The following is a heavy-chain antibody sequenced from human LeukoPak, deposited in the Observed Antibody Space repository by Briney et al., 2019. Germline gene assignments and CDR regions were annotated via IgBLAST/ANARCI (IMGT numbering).Heavy chain of an antibody. V-gene: IGHV3-23*01. D-gene: IGHD3-3*01. CDR3: ARGGYYDFWSGYDNWFDP. J-gene: IGHJ5*02. Sequence: GGSLRLSCAASGFTFSSYAMSWVRQAPGKGLEWVSAISGSGGSTYYADSVKGRFTISRDNAKNSLYLQMNSLRAEDTAVYYCARGGYYDFWSGYDNWFDPWGQGTLVTVSS. CDR2: ISGSGGST. CDR1: GFTFSSYA.